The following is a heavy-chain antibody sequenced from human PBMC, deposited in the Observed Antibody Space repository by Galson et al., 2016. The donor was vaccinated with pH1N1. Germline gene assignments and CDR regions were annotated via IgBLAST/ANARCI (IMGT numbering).Heavy chain of an antibody. D-gene: IGHD5-24*01. J-gene: IGHJ4*02. CDR3: ARAVATRESF. Sequence: SLRLSCAASGFTLSDYWMNWVRQAPGKGLEWVANIKPDGSQTYYVDSVKGRFTISRDNVKNSMFLHMYSLRAEDTAVYYCARAVATRESFWGQGILVTVSS. CDR1: GFTLSDYW. V-gene: IGHV3-7*03. CDR2: IKPDGSQT.